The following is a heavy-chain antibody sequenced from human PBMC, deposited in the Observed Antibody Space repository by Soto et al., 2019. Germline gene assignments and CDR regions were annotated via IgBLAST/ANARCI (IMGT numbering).Heavy chain of an antibody. J-gene: IGHJ4*02. CDR2: IYWDDNE. Sequence: QITLKESGPTLVNPTQTLTLTCTFSGFSLTTQGVHVGWIRQPPGKALEWLALIYWDDNEVYSPSLKNILTMTKATAKSQVDITLATLDPVDTATYYCVYRDCGDYFFQFWGRGILVNVSS. CDR3: VYRDCGDYFFQF. CDR1: GFSLTTQGVH. V-gene: IGHV2-5*02. D-gene: IGHD4-17*01.